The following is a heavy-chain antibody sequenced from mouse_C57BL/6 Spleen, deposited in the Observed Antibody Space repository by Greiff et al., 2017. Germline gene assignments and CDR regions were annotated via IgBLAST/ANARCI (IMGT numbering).Heavy chain of an antibody. CDR1: GFNFKDDY. D-gene: IGHD1-3*01. V-gene: IGHV14-4*01. CDR3: TTTKGFAY. CDR2: IDPENGDT. Sequence: VQLQQSGAELVRPGASVKLSCTASGFNFKDDYMHWVKQRPEQGLEWIGWIDPENGDTEYASKFQGKATITADTSSNTAYLQLSSLTSEDTAVYYCTTTKGFAYWGQGTLVTVSA. J-gene: IGHJ3*01.